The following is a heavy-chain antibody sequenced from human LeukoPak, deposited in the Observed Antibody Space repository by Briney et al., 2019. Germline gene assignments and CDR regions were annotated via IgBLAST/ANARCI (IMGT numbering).Heavy chain of an antibody. Sequence: SETLSLTCTVSGGSISSYYWSWIRQPPGKGLEWIGYIYYSGSTYYNPSLKSRVTISVDTSKNQFSLKLSSVTAADTAVYYCARVDTAMVSHDYWGQGTLVTVSS. CDR1: GGSISSYY. CDR2: IYYSGST. J-gene: IGHJ4*02. D-gene: IGHD5-18*01. CDR3: ARVDTAMVSHDY. V-gene: IGHV4-30-4*08.